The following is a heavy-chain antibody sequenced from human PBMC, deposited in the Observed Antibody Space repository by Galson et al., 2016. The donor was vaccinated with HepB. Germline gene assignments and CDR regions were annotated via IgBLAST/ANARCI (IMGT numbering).Heavy chain of an antibody. CDR1: GFTFSSYD. Sequence: SLRLSCAASGFTFSSYDMHWVRPATGKGLEWVSTIGTAGDTYYPGSVKGRFTLSRENAKNSLYLQMNSLRAGDTAVYYCVRGGYCGGRSCYNRRDWFDPWGQGTLVTVSS. V-gene: IGHV3-13*04. CDR2: IGTAGDT. D-gene: IGHD2-15*01. CDR3: VRGGYCGGRSCYNRRDWFDP. J-gene: IGHJ5*02.